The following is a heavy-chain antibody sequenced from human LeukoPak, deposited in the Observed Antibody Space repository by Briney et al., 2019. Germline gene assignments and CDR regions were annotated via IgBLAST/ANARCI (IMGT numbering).Heavy chain of an antibody. CDR2: IYPGDSDT. Sequence: GESLKISCRGSRYWIGWVRQMPGKGLEWMGIIYPGDSDTRYSPYFEGQVIISADKSISTAYLQWSSLKVSDTAMYYCASLEGDYGGNPGAFDIWGQGTMVTVS. V-gene: IGHV5-51*01. CDR3: ASLEGDYGGNPGAFDI. J-gene: IGHJ3*02. CDR1: RYW. D-gene: IGHD4-23*01.